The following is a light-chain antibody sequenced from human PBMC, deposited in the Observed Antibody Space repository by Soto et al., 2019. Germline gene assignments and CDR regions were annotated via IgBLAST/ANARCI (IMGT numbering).Light chain of an antibody. CDR1: QTINTN. Sequence: VMTQAPSTLSVSPGERATLSCSASQTINTNVAWYQLKEGQVPRLLIYGASTRAADVPARFSGGGSGTEFTLTISSLQSEDFAEYHCQQYNNWPQKFGKGPEEESK. J-gene: IGKJ1*01. CDR2: GAS. CDR3: QQYNNWPQK. V-gene: IGKV3-15*01.